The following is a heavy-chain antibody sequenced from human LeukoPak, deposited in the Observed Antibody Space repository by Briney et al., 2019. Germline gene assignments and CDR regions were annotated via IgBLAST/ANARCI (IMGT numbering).Heavy chain of an antibody. D-gene: IGHD6-13*01. V-gene: IGHV3-20*04. CDR3: ARSTAADAEYYFDY. CDR1: GFTFDDYG. Sequence: GGSLRLSXAASGFTFDDYGMSWVRQAPGKGLEWVSGINWNGGSTGYADSVKGRFTISRDNAKNSLYLQMNSLRAEDTALYYCARSTAADAEYYFDYWGQGTLVTVSS. J-gene: IGHJ4*02. CDR2: INWNGGST.